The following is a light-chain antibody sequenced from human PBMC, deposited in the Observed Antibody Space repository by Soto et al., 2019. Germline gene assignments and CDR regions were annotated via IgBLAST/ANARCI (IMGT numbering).Light chain of an antibody. CDR3: QQYYTTPPMYT. Sequence: DIVMTQSPDSLAVSLGERATINCKSSQSVLYSSNNKNYSAWYQQKPGQLPKLLIYWASTRESGVPDRFSGSGSGTDFTLTISSLQAEDVAVYYCQQYYTTPPMYTFGQGTKLEIK. CDR2: WAS. J-gene: IGKJ2*01. CDR1: QSVLYSSNNKNY. V-gene: IGKV4-1*01.